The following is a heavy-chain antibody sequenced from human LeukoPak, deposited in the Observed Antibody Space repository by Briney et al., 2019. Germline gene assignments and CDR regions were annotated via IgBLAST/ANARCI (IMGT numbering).Heavy chain of an antibody. CDR2: ISSTSIYK. J-gene: IGHJ4*02. Sequence: GGSLRLSCAASGFTFSSYSMNWVRQAPGKGLEWVSSISSTSIYKYYADSVKGRFTISRDNAKDSLFLQMNSLRAEDTAIYYCARDPRIYCTNGICRDDYFDNRGQGTLVTVSS. CDR3: ARDPRIYCTNGICRDDYFDN. V-gene: IGHV3-21*01. CDR1: GFTFSSYS. D-gene: IGHD2-8*01.